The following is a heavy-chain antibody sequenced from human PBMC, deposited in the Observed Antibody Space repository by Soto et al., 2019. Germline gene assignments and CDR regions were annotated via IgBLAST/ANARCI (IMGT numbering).Heavy chain of an antibody. Sequence: EVQLVESGGGLVKPGGSLRLSCSASGFTFSSYAMHWVRQAPGKGLEYVSAISSNGGSTYYADSVKGRFTISRDNSKNTLYVQMSRRSAEDTAVYYCVKDSEVVRYFDWFSVLYSYYYGMGVWGQGTTVTVSS. CDR3: VKDSEVVRYFDWFSVLYSYYYGMGV. V-gene: IGHV3-64*03. J-gene: IGHJ6*02. CDR1: GFTFSSYA. CDR2: ISSNGGST. D-gene: IGHD3-9*01.